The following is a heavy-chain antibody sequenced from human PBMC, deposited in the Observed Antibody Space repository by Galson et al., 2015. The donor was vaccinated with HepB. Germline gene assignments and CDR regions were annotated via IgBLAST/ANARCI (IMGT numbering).Heavy chain of an antibody. Sequence: SLRLSCAASGFTFSSYAMSWVRQAPGKGLEWVSAIRGSGGSTYYADSVKGRFTIPRDNSKNTLYLQMNSLRAEDTAVYYCAKVAIFGVVTPTSHFDYWGQGTLVTVSS. J-gene: IGHJ4*02. D-gene: IGHD3-3*01. CDR2: IRGSGGST. CDR1: GFTFSSYA. V-gene: IGHV3-23*01. CDR3: AKVAIFGVVTPTSHFDY.